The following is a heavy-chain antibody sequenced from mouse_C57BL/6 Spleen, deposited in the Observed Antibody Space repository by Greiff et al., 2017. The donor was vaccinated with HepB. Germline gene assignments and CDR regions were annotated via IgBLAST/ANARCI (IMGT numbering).Heavy chain of an antibody. V-gene: IGHV1-80*01. CDR2: IYPGDGDT. CDR3: TRWGTTVVAHWYFDV. D-gene: IGHD1-1*01. Sequence: VQLQQSGAELVKPGASVKISCKASGYAFSSYWMNWVKQRPGKGLEWLGQIYPGDGDTNYNGKFKGKATLTADKSSSTAYMQLSSLTSEDSAVYFCTRWGTTVVAHWYFDVWGTGTTVTVSS. CDR1: GYAFSSYW. J-gene: IGHJ1*03.